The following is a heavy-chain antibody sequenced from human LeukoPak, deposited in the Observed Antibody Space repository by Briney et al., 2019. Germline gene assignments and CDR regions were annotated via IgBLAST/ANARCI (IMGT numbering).Heavy chain of an antibody. D-gene: IGHD6-13*01. CDR2: ISGSGGST. Sequence: TGGSLRLSCAASGFTFSSYAMSWVRQAPGKGLEWVSAISGSGGSTYYADSVKGRFTISRDNSKNTLYLQMNSLRAEDTAVYYCAKDGAGYSSSWYGFDYWGQGTLVIVSS. J-gene: IGHJ4*02. CDR3: AKDGAGYSSSWYGFDY. V-gene: IGHV3-23*01. CDR1: GFTFSSYA.